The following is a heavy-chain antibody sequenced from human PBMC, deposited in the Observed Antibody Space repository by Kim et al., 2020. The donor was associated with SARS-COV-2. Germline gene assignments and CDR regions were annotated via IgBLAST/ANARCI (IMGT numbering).Heavy chain of an antibody. V-gene: IGHV1-69*04. J-gene: IGHJ5*02. Sequence: FQSRVTITADKSTSTAYMELSSLRSEDTAVYYCARGGRDGSGSYRNWFDPWGQGTLVTVSS. D-gene: IGHD3-10*01. CDR3: ARGGRDGSGSYRNWFDP.